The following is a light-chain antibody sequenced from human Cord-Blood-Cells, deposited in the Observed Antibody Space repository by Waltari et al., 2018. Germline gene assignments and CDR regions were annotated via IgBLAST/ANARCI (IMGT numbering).Light chain of an antibody. J-gene: IGKJ4*01. CDR3: QQFYGSPFT. Sequence: IAMPQSPASLAVPLGERTPIDCKSSRSVFYSANNKNYLSWYQQKPGQPPKLLIYWASTRESGVPDRVSGSGSGTDFTLTISSLQAEDVALYYCQQFYGSPFTFGGGTKVEIK. CDR1: RSVFYSANNKNY. V-gene: IGKV4-1*01. CDR2: WAS.